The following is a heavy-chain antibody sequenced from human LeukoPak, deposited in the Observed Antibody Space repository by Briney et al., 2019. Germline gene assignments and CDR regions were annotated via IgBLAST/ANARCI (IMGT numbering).Heavy chain of an antibody. CDR2: IRYNETET. V-gene: IGHV3-30*02. Sequence: GGSLRLSCATSRFIFTSYDMHWFRQAPGKGLEWVAFIRYNETETYYADSVKGRFTISRDNSKDTLYLQMNSLRAEDTAVYYCAKTPPRYYVKGSYPDYWGQGTLVIVSS. J-gene: IGHJ4*02. D-gene: IGHD3-10*02. CDR1: RFIFTSYD. CDR3: AKTPPRYYVKGSYPDY.